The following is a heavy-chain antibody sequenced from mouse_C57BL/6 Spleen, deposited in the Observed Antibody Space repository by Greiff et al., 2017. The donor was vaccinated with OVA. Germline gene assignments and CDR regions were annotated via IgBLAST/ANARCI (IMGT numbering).Heavy chain of an antibody. D-gene: IGHD2-2*01. CDR1: GYTFTSYW. V-gene: IGHV1-59*01. Sequence: VQLQQPGAELVRPGTSVKLSCKASGYTFTSYWMHWVKQRPGQGLEWIGVIDPSDSYTNYNQKFKGKATLTVDTSSSTAYLQLSSLTSEDSAVYYCASFYGCDGGYFDYWGQGTTLTVSS. J-gene: IGHJ2*01. CDR2: IDPSDSYT. CDR3: ASFYGCDGGYFDY.